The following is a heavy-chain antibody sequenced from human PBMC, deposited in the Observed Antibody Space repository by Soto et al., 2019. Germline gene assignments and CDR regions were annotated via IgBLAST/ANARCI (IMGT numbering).Heavy chain of an antibody. Sequence: QVQLVESGGGVVQPGRSLRLSCAASGFTFHSFTMHWVRQSPGKGLEWVALISYDGTNEYYADSVKGRFTISRDNSKSTPYLQMNSLRTDDTALYYCARDPRETTYYLDYWGQGTLVTVSS. CDR3: ARDPRETTYYLDY. D-gene: IGHD1-1*01. V-gene: IGHV3-30-3*01. J-gene: IGHJ4*02. CDR1: GFTFHSFT. CDR2: ISYDGTNE.